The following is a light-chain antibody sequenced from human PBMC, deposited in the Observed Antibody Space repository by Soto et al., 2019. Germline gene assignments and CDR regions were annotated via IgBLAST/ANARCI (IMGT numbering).Light chain of an antibody. Sequence: QSALTQPPSVSGAPGQTVTISCSGLTSKIGARYDVKWYQQLPGTVPKLLIYGNANRPSGVPDRFSGSKSGTSASLAITGLQAEDEADYYCQSYDSSLSGSAVFGGGTKGTVL. J-gene: IGLJ3*02. CDR1: TSKIGARYD. V-gene: IGLV1-40*01. CDR3: QSYDSSLSGSAV. CDR2: GNA.